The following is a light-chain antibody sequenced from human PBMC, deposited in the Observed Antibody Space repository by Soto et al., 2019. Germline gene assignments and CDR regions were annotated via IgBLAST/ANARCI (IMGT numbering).Light chain of an antibody. CDR3: QQYDNLPLT. Sequence: IQLTQSPSYLSSSIGDRVTLTCRASRHVGNYVNWSQQTPGKAPNVLSYDASHLETGVPSRFSGSGSGTDFTFTISSLKPEDIETYFCQQYDNLPLTFGGGTKVDIK. CDR2: DAS. V-gene: IGKV1-33*01. CDR1: RHVGNY. J-gene: IGKJ4*01.